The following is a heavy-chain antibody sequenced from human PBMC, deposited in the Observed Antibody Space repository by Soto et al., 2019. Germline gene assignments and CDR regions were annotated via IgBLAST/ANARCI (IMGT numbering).Heavy chain of an antibody. J-gene: IGHJ4*02. D-gene: IGHD2-15*01. CDR2: IDGSGGDI. CDR3: VKETVAAAYVETSPFDF. Sequence: EVQLLESGGGLVQPGGSLRLSCAASGFTFSSYAMGWVRQAPGPGLEWVSVIDGSGGDISFVDSVKGRFTISRDNSKNTLYLHMNSLRAEDTARYYCVKETVAAAYVETSPFDFWGQGPLVTVSS. V-gene: IGHV3-23*01. CDR1: GFTFSSYA.